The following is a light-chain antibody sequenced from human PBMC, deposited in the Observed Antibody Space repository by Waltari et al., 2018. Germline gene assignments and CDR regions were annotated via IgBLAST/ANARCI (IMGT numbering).Light chain of an antibody. CDR1: SSDVGGYNC. CDR2: DVS. J-gene: IGLJ2*01. CDR3: NSYAGSNSVL. V-gene: IGLV2-8*01. Sequence: QSALTQPPSASGSPGQSVTISCTGTSSDVGGYNCVSWYQQHPGKAPKLMIYDVSKRPSGCPYRFSGSKSGNTAYLTGSGLQAEDEADYYCNSYAGSNSVLFGAGTKLTVL.